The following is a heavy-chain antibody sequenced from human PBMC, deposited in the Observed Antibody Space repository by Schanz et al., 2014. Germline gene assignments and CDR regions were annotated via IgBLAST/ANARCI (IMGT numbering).Heavy chain of an antibody. CDR1: GYSFSNYA. D-gene: IGHD3-10*01. CDR3: AISGTRRFGAGSFDY. V-gene: IGHV3-23*04. J-gene: IGHJ4*02. Sequence: EAQLGESGGGLVRPGGSLRLSCVGSGYSFSNYAMNWIRQAPGKGLEWVSGMSGTAGDTHYSDSVKGRFTISRDNSKTTLYLQMNSVRGEDTAVYYCAISGTRRFGAGSFDYWGQGTLVTVSS. CDR2: MSGTAGDT.